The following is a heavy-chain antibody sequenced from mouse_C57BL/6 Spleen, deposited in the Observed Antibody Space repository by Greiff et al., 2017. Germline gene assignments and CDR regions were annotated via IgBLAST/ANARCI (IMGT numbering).Heavy chain of an antibody. CDR3: TRRDDLDY. J-gene: IGHJ2*01. V-gene: IGHV14-4*01. D-gene: IGHD2-3*01. Sequence: EVMLVESGAELVRPGASVKLSCTASGFNIKDDYMHWVKQRPEQGLEWIGWIDPENGDTEYASKFQGKATITADTSSNTAYLQLSSLTSEDTAVYYCTRRDDLDYWGQGTTLTVSS. CDR1: GFNIKDDY. CDR2: IDPENGDT.